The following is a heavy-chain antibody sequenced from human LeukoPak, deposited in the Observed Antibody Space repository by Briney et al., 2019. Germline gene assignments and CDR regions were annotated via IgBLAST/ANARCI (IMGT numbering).Heavy chain of an antibody. CDR2: ISSSSSTI. D-gene: IGHD6-19*01. J-gene: IGHJ4*02. CDR1: GFTFSSYG. CDR3: ARDHLAVAGTGCYDY. Sequence: GGSLRLSCAASGFTFSSYGMSWVRQAPGKGLEWVSYISSSSSTIYYADSVKGRFTISRDNAKNSLYLQMNSLRAEDTAVYYCARDHLAVAGTGCYDYWGQGTLVTVSS. V-gene: IGHV3-48*01.